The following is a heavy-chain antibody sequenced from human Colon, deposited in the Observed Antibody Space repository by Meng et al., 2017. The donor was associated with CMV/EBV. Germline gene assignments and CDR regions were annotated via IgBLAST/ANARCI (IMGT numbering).Heavy chain of an antibody. CDR2: ISWDGNSA. V-gene: IGHV3-43*01. CDR1: GFTFSEYT. Sequence: GESLKISCVGSGFTFSEYTIHWVRQPPGKGLEWVSLISWDGNSAYYVDSVKGRFAISRDISKNTLSLQMDSLRVDDTAMYYCADIFHFGVWGHGTTVTVSS. CDR3: ADIFHFGV. J-gene: IGHJ6*02. D-gene: IGHD3-3*01.